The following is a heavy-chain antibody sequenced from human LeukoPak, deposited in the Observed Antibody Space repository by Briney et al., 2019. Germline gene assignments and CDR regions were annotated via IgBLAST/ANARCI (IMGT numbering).Heavy chain of an antibody. CDR3: ARDSLKGANYDFWSGSSPN. J-gene: IGHJ4*02. V-gene: IGHV3-33*01. CDR2: IWYDGSNK. D-gene: IGHD3-3*01. CDR1: GLTFSTYG. Sequence: PGRSLRLSCAASGLTFSTYGMHWVRQAPGKGLEGVALIWYDGSNKYYVDSVKGRFTISTDNSKNTLYLQMNSLRAEDTAVYYCARDSLKGANYDFWSGSSPNGGQGTLVTVS.